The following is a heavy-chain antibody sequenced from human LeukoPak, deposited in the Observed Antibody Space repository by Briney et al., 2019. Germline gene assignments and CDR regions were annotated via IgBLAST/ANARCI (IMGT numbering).Heavy chain of an antibody. Sequence: SVKVSCKASGGTFSSYAISWVRQAPGQGLEWMGGIIPIFGTANYAQKFQGRVTITADESTSTAYMELSSLSSEDTAVYYCARAGKDYYGSGSYFNFDYRGQGTLVTVSS. D-gene: IGHD3-10*01. CDR3: ARAGKDYYGSGSYFNFDY. J-gene: IGHJ4*02. CDR2: IIPIFGTA. CDR1: GGTFSSYA. V-gene: IGHV1-69*13.